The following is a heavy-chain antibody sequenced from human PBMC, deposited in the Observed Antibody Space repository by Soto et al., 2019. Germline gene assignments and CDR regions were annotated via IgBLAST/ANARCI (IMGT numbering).Heavy chain of an antibody. CDR1: GYTFTSYD. V-gene: IGHV1-8*01. D-gene: IGHD4-17*01. CDR3: ARGDPYGDYGHYYFDY. CDR2: MNPNSGNT. Sequence: GASVKVSCKASGYTFTSYDINWVRQATGQGLEWMGWMNPNSGNTGYAQKFQGRVTMTRNTSISTAYMELSSLRSEDTAVYYCARGDPYGDYGHYYFDYWGQGTLVTVSS. J-gene: IGHJ4*02.